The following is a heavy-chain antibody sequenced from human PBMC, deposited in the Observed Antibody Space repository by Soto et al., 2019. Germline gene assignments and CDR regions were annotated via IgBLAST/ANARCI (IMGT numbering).Heavy chain of an antibody. CDR1: GFTFSSYA. CDR2: ISGSDNTT. Sequence: GGSLRLSCAASGFTFSSYAMSWVRQAPGKGLEWVSAISGSDNTTYYADSVKGRFTISRDNSKDTLYLQMSSLGADDTAVYYCAPMGVWGQGTTVTVS. CDR3: APMGV. J-gene: IGHJ6*02. V-gene: IGHV3-23*01.